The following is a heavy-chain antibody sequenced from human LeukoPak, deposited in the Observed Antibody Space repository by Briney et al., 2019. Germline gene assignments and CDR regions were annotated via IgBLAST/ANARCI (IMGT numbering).Heavy chain of an antibody. CDR3: ARGWGARFDY. CDR1: GGSISSGSYY. Sequence: PSETLSLTCTVSGGSISSGSYYWGWIRQPDGKGVEWIGRIYTSGSTNYNPSLKSRVTISVDTSKNQFSLKLSPVAAADTAVYYCARGWGARFDYWGQGTLVTVSS. D-gene: IGHD3-16*01. J-gene: IGHJ4*02. CDR2: IYTSGST. V-gene: IGHV4-61*02.